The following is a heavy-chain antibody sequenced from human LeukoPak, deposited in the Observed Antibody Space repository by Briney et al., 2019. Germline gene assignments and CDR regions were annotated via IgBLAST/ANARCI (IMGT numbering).Heavy chain of an antibody. CDR3: AREGATDYYFDP. V-gene: IGHV1-18*01. CDR1: GYSLSSNG. J-gene: IGHJ4*02. Sequence: ASVKVSCKASGYSLSSNGISWARQAPGQGLEWMGWISDYSGNTKYAQNFQDRVTLTTDRSTNTAYMELRSLRSDDTAVYYCAREGATDYYFDPWGQGALVTVSS. CDR2: ISDYSGNT. D-gene: IGHD4-4*01.